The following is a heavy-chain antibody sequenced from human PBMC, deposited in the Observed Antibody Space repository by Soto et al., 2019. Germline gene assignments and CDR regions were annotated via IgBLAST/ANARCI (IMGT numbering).Heavy chain of an antibody. CDR2: IIPIFGTA. Sequence: SVKVSCKASGGTFSRYAISWVRQAPGQGLEWMGGIIPIFGTANYAQKFQGRVTMTRNTSISTAYMELSNLYSDDTAAYYCARSRTTVVDYWGQGTQVTVSS. V-gene: IGHV1-69*05. CDR3: ARSRTTVVDY. J-gene: IGHJ4*02. CDR1: GGTFSRYA. D-gene: IGHD4-17*01.